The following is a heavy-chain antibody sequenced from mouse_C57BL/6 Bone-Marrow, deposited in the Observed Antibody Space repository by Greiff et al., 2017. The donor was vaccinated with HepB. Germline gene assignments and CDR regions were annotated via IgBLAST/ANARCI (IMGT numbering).Heavy chain of an antibody. V-gene: IGHV1-61*01. D-gene: IGHD1-1*01. CDR1: GYTFTSYW. J-gene: IGHJ2*01. CDR3: ARSITTVVAGDYFDY. Sequence: QVQLKQPGAELVRPGSSVKLSCKASGYTFTSYWMEWVKQRPGQGLEWIGNIYPSDSETHYNQKFKDKATLTVDKSSSTAYMQLSSLTSEDSAVYYCARSITTVVAGDYFDYWGQGTTLTVSS. CDR2: IYPSDSET.